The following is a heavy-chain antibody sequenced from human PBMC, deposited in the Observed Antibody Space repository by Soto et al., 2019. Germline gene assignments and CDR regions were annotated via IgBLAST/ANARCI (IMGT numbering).Heavy chain of an antibody. CDR3: ARIIVVVGAASPGYSSYYGMDV. CDR2: ISAYNGNT. J-gene: IGHJ6*02. Sequence: GASVKVSCKASGYTFTSYGISWVRQAPGQGLEWMGWISAYNGNTNYAQKLQGRVTMTTDTSTSTAYMELRSLRSDDTAVYYCARIIVVVGAASPGYSSYYGMDVWGQGTTVTVSS. D-gene: IGHD2-15*01. V-gene: IGHV1-18*01. CDR1: GYTFTSYG.